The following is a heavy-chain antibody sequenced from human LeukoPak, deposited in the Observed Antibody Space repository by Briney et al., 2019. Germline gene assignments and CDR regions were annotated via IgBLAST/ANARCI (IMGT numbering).Heavy chain of an antibody. CDR3: SRHPERYSYFDY. J-gene: IGHJ4*02. CDR1: GGSISSTNW. Sequence: SETLSLTCGVSGGSISSTNWWSWVRQPPGQGLEWIGEISLTGETNYNPSLNGRVTMSLDESRNQLSLDLTSVTAADTAIYYCSRHPERYSYFDYWGQGTLVTVSS. V-gene: IGHV4-4*02. D-gene: IGHD5-18*01. CDR2: ISLTGET.